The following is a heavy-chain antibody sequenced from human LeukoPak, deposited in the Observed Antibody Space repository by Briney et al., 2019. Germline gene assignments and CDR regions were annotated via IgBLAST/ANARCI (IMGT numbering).Heavy chain of an antibody. D-gene: IGHD2-15*01. CDR2: INHSGST. CDR3: ATYCNGGSCYSGFDY. J-gene: IGHJ4*02. CDR1: GGSFSGYY. Sequence: SETLSLTCAVYGGSFSGYYWSWIRQPPGKGLEWIGEINHSGSTNYNPSLKSRVTISVDTSKNQFSLKLSSVTAADTAVYYCATYCNGGSCYSGFDYWGQGTLVTVSS. V-gene: IGHV4-34*01.